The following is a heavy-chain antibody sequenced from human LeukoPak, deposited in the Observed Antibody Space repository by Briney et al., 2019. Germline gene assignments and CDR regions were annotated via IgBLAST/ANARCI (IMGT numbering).Heavy chain of an antibody. Sequence: SVKVSCKASGGTFSSYAISWVRQAPGPGLEWMGRIIPIFGTANYAQKFQGRVTITTDESTSTAYMELSSLRSEDTAVYYCARSEELEPQNIYYYYYMDVWGKGTTVTVSS. CDR3: ARSEELEPQNIYYYYYMDV. J-gene: IGHJ6*03. V-gene: IGHV1-69*05. D-gene: IGHD1-1*01. CDR1: GGTFSSYA. CDR2: IIPIFGTA.